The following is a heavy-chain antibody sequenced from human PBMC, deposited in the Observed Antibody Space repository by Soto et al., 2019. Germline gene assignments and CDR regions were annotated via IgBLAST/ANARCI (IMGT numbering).Heavy chain of an antibody. J-gene: IGHJ5*02. D-gene: IGHD2-2*01. CDR2: VNPSGGSP. Sequence: ASVKVSCKTPRNTFANYYIDWVRQAPGQGLEWMGIVNPSGGSPTYAQKFQGRVTMTRDKSTSTAYLELSSLRSDDTAGYYCAREVKSATNCWIDRWGQGTTVTVSS. V-gene: IGHV1-46*01. CDR3: AREVKSATNCWIDR. CDR1: RNTFANYY.